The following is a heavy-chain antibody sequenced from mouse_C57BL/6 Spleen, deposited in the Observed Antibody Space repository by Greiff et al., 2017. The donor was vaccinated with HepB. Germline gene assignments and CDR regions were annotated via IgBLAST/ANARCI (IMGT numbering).Heavy chain of an antibody. CDR2: IYPGSGST. CDR1: GYTFTSYW. CDR3: ARRGSYGYDVGFAY. D-gene: IGHD2-2*01. Sequence: VQLQQSGAELVKPGASVKMSCKASGYTFTSYWITWVKQRPGQGLEWIGDIYPGSGSTNYNEKFKSKATLTVDTSSSTAYMQLSSLTSEDSAVYYCARRGSYGYDVGFAYWGQGTLVTVSA. J-gene: IGHJ3*01. V-gene: IGHV1-55*01.